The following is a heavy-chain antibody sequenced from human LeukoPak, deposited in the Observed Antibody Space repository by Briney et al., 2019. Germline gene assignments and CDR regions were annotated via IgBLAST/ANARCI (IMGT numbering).Heavy chain of an antibody. CDR3: ARDVYGMDV. CDR1: GCSISSSNW. Sequence: SETLSLTCAVSGCSISSSNWWRWVRQPPGKWLEWIGEIYHSGSTNYNPSLKSPVTISVDKSKNQFSLKLSSVTAADTAVYYCARDVYGMDVWGKGTTVTVSS. J-gene: IGHJ6*04. V-gene: IGHV4-4*02. CDR2: IYHSGST.